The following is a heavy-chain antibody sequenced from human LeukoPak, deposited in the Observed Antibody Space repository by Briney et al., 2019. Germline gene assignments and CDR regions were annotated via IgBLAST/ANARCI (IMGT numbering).Heavy chain of an antibody. CDR2: ISTTSNTI. CDR1: GFTFRSYS. D-gene: IGHD2/OR15-2a*01. V-gene: IGHV3-48*04. Sequence: GGSLRLSCAVSGFTFRSYSMNWVRQAPGKGLEWISYISTTSNTISYADSVKGRFTISRDNAKNSMYLQMSSLRAEDTAQYYCARALSITPYYFDYWGLGTLVTVSS. J-gene: IGHJ4*02. CDR3: ARALSITPYYFDY.